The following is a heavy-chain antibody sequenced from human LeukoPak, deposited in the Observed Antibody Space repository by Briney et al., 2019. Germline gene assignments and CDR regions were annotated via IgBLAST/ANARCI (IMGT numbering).Heavy chain of an antibody. D-gene: IGHD5-18*01. CDR3: ARGPGREYSYGYLTFDY. Sequence: ASVKVSCKASGYTFTSYGISWVRQAPGQGLEWMGWISAYNGNTNYAQKLQGRVTMTTDTSTSTAYMELRSLRSDDTAVYYCARGPGREYSYGYLTFDYWGQGTLVTVSS. J-gene: IGHJ4*02. V-gene: IGHV1-18*01. CDR1: GYTFTSYG. CDR2: ISAYNGNT.